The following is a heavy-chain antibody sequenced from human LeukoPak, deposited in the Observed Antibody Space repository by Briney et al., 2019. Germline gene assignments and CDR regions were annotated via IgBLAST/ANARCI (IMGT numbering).Heavy chain of an antibody. CDR1: GFTFTIFG. D-gene: IGHD3-3*01. CDR2: IDARSGIT. J-gene: IGHJ3*01. CDR3: ARPHYTAAYDL. V-gene: IGHV3-48*01. Sequence: GGSLRLSCAASGFTFTIFGLNWVRQAPGKGAAWVSYIDARSGITYYADSVQGRFTISRDDARESVFLQMDGLRVDDTAVYYCARPHYTAAYDLWGHGTMVTVSS.